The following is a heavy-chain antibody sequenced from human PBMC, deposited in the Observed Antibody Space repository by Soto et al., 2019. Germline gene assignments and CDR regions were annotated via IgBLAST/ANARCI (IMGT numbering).Heavy chain of an antibody. D-gene: IGHD3-10*01. CDR1: GYTFTSYG. J-gene: IGHJ5*02. V-gene: IGHV1-18*01. CDR3: ARGGSLLWFGESSNWFGR. Sequence: QVQLVQSGAEVKKPGASVKVSCKASGYTFTSYGINWVRQAPGQGLEWVGWISAYKGNTNYAQKFLDRVTMTTDTYTNTDYMELRALRSDDTAVYYCARGGSLLWFGESSNWFGRWGQGTRVTVSS. CDR2: ISAYKGNT.